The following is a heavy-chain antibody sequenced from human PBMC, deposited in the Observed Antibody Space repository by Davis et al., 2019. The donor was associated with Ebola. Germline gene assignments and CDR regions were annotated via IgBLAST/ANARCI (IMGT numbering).Heavy chain of an antibody. J-gene: IGHJ4*02. CDR2: ITPGSGRT. D-gene: IGHD4/OR15-4a*01. CDR1: GYTFPNYF. CDR3: SPDPVLTGKYV. Sequence: ASVKVSCKASGYTFPNYFLHWVRQAPGQGLEWMGFITPGSGRTGYAQKLQGRVTMTEDTFTNTAYMELSRLTSEDTAVYYCSPDPVLTGKYVWGQGTLVIVSS. V-gene: IGHV1-46*04.